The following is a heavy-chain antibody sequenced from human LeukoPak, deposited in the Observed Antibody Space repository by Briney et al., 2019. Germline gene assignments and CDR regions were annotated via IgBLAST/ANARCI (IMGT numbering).Heavy chain of an antibody. J-gene: IGHJ5*02. CDR3: ARGYSGYDLKFDP. Sequence: ASVKVSCKASGYNFIGYYMHWVRQTSGQGLEWVGRFNPKTGNTNYAPKFQGRISMTWDRSITTRYMELSGLTPDDTALYYCARGYSGYDLKFDPWGQGTQVTVSS. CDR2: FNPKTGNT. D-gene: IGHD5-12*01. CDR1: GYNFIGYY. V-gene: IGHV1-2*06.